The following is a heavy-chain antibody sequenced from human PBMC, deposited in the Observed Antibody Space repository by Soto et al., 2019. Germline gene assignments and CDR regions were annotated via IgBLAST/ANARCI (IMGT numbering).Heavy chain of an antibody. CDR2: ISSNGVGT. V-gene: IGHV3-64*01. Sequence: GGSLRLSCEASGFTLSAYAMSWVRQAPGKGLEYVSGISSNGVGTYYANSVQGRFTISRDNSKNTVYLQMGSLRPEDMAVYYCARRARQDFYYMDVWGKGTTLPVSS. CDR3: ARRARQDFYYMDV. CDR1: GFTLSAYA. D-gene: IGHD6-6*01. J-gene: IGHJ6*03.